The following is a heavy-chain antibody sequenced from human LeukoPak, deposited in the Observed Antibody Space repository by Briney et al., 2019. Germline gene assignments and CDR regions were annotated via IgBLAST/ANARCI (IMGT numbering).Heavy chain of an antibody. D-gene: IGHD3-22*01. Sequence: GGSLRLSCEASGLTFTDFAINWVRQAPGKGPEWVSAISASGGSSFYADSVKGRFTISRGNSKNTLYLQMNSLRADDTAVYYCAKVETSYYDSSGYYPFDSWGQGTLVTVSS. CDR1: GLTFTDFA. J-gene: IGHJ4*02. V-gene: IGHV3-23*01. CDR2: ISASGGSS. CDR3: AKVETSYYDSSGYYPFDS.